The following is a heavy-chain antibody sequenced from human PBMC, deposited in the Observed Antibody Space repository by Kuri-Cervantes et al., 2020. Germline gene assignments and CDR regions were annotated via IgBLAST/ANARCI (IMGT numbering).Heavy chain of an antibody. D-gene: IGHD3-22*01. CDR2: IYHSGST. CDR1: GYSISSGYY. J-gene: IGHJ4*02. CDR3: ARLYRDSYYYDSGGSENDY. V-gene: IGHV4-38-2*01. Sequence: SETLSLTCAVSGYSISSGYYWGWIRQPPGKGLEWIGSIYHSGSTNYNPSLKSRVTISVDKSKNQFSLKLSSVTAADTAVYYCARLYRDSYYYDSGGSENDYWGQGTLVTVSS.